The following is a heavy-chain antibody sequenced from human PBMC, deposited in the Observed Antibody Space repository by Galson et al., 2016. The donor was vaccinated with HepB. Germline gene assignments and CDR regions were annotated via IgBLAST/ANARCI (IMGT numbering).Heavy chain of an antibody. V-gene: IGHV2-5*02. CDR1: GFSLNTSGVG. D-gene: IGHD3-16*01. CDR3: AHRDDTIWGDAFDI. CDR2: IYWDDDE. J-gene: IGHJ3*02. Sequence: PALVKPTQTLTLTCTVSGFSLNTSGVGVGWIRQPPGKALEWLALIYWDDDERYSPHLKRRLTITRDTSKNQVVLTMTNMDPVDTGTYYCAHRDDTIWGDAFDIWGQGTLVTVYS.